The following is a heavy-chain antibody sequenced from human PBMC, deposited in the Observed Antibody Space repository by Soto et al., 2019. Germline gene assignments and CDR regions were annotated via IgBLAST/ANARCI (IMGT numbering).Heavy chain of an antibody. CDR2: ISAYNGNT. D-gene: IGHD5-18*01. CDR3: ARDTNTAMVPIDY. Sequence: DSVKVSCQASFYSFTISGISWVRQAPGQGLEWMGWISAYNGNTNYAQKLQGRVTMTTDTSTSTAYMELRSLRSDDTAVYYCARDTNTAMVPIDYWGQGTLVTVSS. V-gene: IGHV1-18*01. CDR1: FYSFTISG. J-gene: IGHJ4*02.